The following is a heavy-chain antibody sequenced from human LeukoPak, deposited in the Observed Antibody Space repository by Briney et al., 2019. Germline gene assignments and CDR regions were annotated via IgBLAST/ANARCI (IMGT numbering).Heavy chain of an antibody. V-gene: IGHV3-48*01. CDR3: ARALNLLDPVTLDY. CDR2: IGISSSTI. CDR1: GFTFSSYW. D-gene: IGHD1-1*01. J-gene: IGHJ4*02. Sequence: GGSLRLSCAASGFTFSSYWMSWVRQAPGKGLEWVSYIGISSSTIYYADSVKGRFTISRDNAKNSLYLQMNSLRAEDTAVYYCARALNLLDPVTLDYWGQGTLVTVSS.